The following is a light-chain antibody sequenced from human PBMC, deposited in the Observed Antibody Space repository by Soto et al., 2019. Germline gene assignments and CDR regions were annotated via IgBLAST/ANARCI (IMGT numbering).Light chain of an antibody. CDR2: GVS. Sequence: IMLTQSPGTLSLSPGERATLSYRASQSVSNNYLAWYQQKPGQAPRLLIYGVSSRATGVPDRFSGSGSGTDFTLTISSLQSEDFAVYYCQQYNNWLWTFGQGTKVDIK. J-gene: IGKJ1*01. V-gene: IGKV3-20*01. CDR1: QSVSNNY. CDR3: QQYNNWLWT.